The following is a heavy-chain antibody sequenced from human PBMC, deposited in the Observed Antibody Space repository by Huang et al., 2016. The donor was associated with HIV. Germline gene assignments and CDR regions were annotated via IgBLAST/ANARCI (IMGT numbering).Heavy chain of an antibody. D-gene: IGHD3-22*01. V-gene: IGHV1-18*01. Sequence: QIQLMQSGPELKQPGASVKVSCKASGYTFTSYGITWVRQAPGQGPERMGWIRASRGETENAQKFQGRVTLTTDTSTNIAYMEVRSLRSDDTAKYYCARDPKYHRIGYYRQRRGIDIWGQGTMVIVSS. CDR2: IRASRGET. CDR1: GYTFTSYG. J-gene: IGHJ3*02. CDR3: ARDPKYHRIGYYRQRRGIDI.